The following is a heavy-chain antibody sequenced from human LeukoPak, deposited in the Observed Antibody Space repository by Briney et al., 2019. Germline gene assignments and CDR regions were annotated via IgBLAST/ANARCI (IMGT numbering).Heavy chain of an antibody. CDR2: ISISGDMT. CDR3: AKEEVPNDY. J-gene: IGHJ4*02. D-gene: IGHD4/OR15-4a*01. CDR1: GFTFSSHA. Sequence: PGGSLRLSCAVSGFTFSSHAMSWVRQAPGKGLEWVSGISISGDMTYYADSVEGRFTISRDNSKNTVHLQMNNVRVEDTAVYFCAKEEVPNDYWGQGTLVTVSS. V-gene: IGHV3-23*01.